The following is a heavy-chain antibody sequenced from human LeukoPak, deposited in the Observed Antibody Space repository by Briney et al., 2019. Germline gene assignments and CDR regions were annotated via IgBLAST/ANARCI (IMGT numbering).Heavy chain of an antibody. CDR1: GGSISSYY. CDR2: IYHSGTT. D-gene: IGHD1-26*01. CDR3: ARNIVGPRQVDY. J-gene: IGHJ4*02. V-gene: IGHV4-59*01. Sequence: SETLSLTCTVSGGSISSYYWSWIRQPPGKGLEWIGYIYHSGTTNHNPSLKSRVTISVDTSKSQFSLKLSSVTAADTAIYYCARNIVGPRQVDYWGQGTLVTVSS.